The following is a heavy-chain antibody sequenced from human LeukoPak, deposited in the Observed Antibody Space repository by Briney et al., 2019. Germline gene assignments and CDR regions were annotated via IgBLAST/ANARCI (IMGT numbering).Heavy chain of an antibody. CDR3: ARPVPYYYDSSGYLRGYFDY. CDR1: GFTFSSYS. J-gene: IGHJ4*02. V-gene: IGHV3-48*04. D-gene: IGHD3-22*01. CDR2: ISSTSSNI. Sequence: GGSLRLSCAASGFTFSSYSMNWVRQAPGKGLEWVSYISSTSSNIYYADSVKGRFTLSRDNAKNSLYLQMNSLRAEDTAVYYCARPVPYYYDSSGYLRGYFDYWGQGTLVTVSS.